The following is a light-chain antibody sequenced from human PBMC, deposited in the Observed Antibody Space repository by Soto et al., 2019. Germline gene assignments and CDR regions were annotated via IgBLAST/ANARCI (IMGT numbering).Light chain of an antibody. CDR1: QSVRNTY. Sequence: EIVLTQSPGTLSLSPGERATLSCRASQSVRNTYVAWYQQRPGHATMLLVSGASSRTTGIPDRYSGSGSSTNFTILTNSMQHEDFAVYFCQQHGESPPTFGGGTKVEIK. V-gene: IGKV3-20*01. CDR2: GAS. CDR3: QQHGESPPT. J-gene: IGKJ4*01.